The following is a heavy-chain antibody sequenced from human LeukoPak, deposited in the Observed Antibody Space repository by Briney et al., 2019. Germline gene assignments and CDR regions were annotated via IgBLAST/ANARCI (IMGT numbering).Heavy chain of an antibody. CDR3: ARDTPGNWFDP. Sequence: SETLSLTCAVSGYSTTSGYYWGWLRQAPGKGLEWIGSVYHSGSTYYNPALKSRVTISMHMSKNQLSLMLSSVTAADTAVYYCARDTPGNWFDPWGQGTRVTVSS. V-gene: IGHV4-38-2*02. CDR2: VYHSGST. CDR1: GYSTTSGYY. J-gene: IGHJ5*02.